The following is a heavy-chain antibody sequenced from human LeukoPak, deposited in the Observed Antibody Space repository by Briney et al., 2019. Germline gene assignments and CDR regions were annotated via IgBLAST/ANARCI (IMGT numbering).Heavy chain of an antibody. CDR2: INHSGST. J-gene: IGHJ3*02. CDR3: ARHDSSGPYNAFDI. D-gene: IGHD3-22*01. CDR1: CGSFSGYY. V-gene: IGHV4-34*01. Sequence: SETLSLTCAVYCGSFSGYYWSWIRQPPGKGVEWIGEINHSGSTNYNPSLKSRVTISVDTSKNQFSLKLSSVTAADTAVYYCARHDSSGPYNAFDIWGQGTMVTVSS.